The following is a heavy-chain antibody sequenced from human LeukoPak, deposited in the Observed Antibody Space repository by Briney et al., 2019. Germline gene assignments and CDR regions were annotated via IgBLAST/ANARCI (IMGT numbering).Heavy chain of an antibody. D-gene: IGHD2-8*01. CDR3: ARHRSALYDY. CDR2: IYYSGST. Sequence: SETLSLTCTVSGGSFSSSSYYWGWIRQPPGKGLEWIGSIYYSGSTFYNPSLKSRVTTSVDTSKNQFSLKLRSVTAADTAVYYCARHRSALYDYWGQGTVVTVSS. CDR1: GGSFSSSSYY. J-gene: IGHJ4*02. V-gene: IGHV4-39*01.